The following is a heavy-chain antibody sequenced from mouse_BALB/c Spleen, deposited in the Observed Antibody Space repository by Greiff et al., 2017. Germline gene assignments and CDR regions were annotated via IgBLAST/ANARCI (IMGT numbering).Heavy chain of an antibody. CDR1: GYSITSDYA. Sequence: DVQLQESGPGLVKPSQSLSLTCTVTGYSITSDYAWNWIRQFPGNKLEWMGYISYSGSTSYNPSLKSRISITRDTSKNQFFLQLNSVTTEDTATYYCARWVITSWYFDVWGAGTTVTVSS. CDR3: ARWVITSWYFDV. V-gene: IGHV3-2*02. D-gene: IGHD1-1*01. J-gene: IGHJ1*01. CDR2: ISYSGST.